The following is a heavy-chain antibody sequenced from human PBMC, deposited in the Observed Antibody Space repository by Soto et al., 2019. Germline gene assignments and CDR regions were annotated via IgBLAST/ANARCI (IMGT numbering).Heavy chain of an antibody. Sequence: QVQLVESGGGVVQPGRSLRLSCAASGFTFSSYGMHWVRQAPGKGLEWVAVISYDGSNKYYADSVKGRFTISRDNSKNTLYLQMNSLRAEDTAVYYCVKDRDWNDGLDYWGQGTLVTVSS. J-gene: IGHJ4*02. CDR3: VKDRDWNDGLDY. V-gene: IGHV3-30*18. CDR1: GFTFSSYG. D-gene: IGHD1-1*01. CDR2: ISYDGSNK.